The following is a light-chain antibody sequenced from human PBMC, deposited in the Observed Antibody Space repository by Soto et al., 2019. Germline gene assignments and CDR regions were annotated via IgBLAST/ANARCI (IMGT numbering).Light chain of an antibody. V-gene: IGLV1-40*01. CDR3: QSYDSSSRV. CDR2: NNS. Sequence: QSVLTQPPSVSGAPGQRVTISCTGSSSNIGAGYDVHWYQQLPGTAPKLLIYNNSNRPSGVPDRFSGSKSGTSASLAITGLQAEDEADYYCQSYDSSSRVFGGGTKLTVL. J-gene: IGLJ2*01. CDR1: SSNIGAGYD.